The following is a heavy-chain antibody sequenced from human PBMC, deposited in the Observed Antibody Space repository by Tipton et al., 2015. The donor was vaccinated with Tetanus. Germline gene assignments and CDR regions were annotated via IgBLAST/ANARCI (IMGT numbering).Heavy chain of an antibody. V-gene: IGHV4-31*03. CDR2: IYSSGST. CDR3: ARDQARGARGWNYFDC. Sequence: TLSLICTVSGGSISSGGYYWSWIRQHPGKGLEWIGDIYSSGSTYYNPSLKSRVTISVDTSKNQFSLRLNSVTAADTAVYYCARDQARGARGWNYFDCWGQGTLVTVSS. D-gene: IGHD1-26*01. CDR1: GGSISSGGYY. J-gene: IGHJ4*02.